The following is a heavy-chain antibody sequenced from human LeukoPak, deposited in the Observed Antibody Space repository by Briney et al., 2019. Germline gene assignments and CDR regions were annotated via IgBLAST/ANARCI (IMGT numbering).Heavy chain of an antibody. J-gene: IGHJ5*02. D-gene: IGHD3-16*01. V-gene: IGHV1-8*03. CDR1: GYTFTSYD. CDR3: ARIDGGGTGIQGFDP. CDR2: MNPNSGNT. Sequence: ASVKVSCKASGYTFTSYDIDWVRQATGQGLEWMGWMNPNSGNTGYAQKFRGRVTITRNTSISTAYMELSSLRSEDTAVYHCARIDGGGTGIQGFDPWGQGTLVTVSS.